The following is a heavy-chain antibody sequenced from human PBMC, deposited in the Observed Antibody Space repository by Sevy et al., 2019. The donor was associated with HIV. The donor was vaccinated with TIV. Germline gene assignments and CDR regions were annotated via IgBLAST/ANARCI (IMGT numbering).Heavy chain of an antibody. Sequence: ASVKVSCKASGYTFITYGISWVRQAPGQGLEWMGWISPYNGNTKSVQSLQGRVTMTTDTSTSTAYMELRSLRTDDTAVYYCASDWVSGDVLSGYYHYFDYWGQGTLVTVSS. D-gene: IGHD3-22*01. CDR1: GYTFITYG. CDR3: ASDWVSGDVLSGYYHYFDY. J-gene: IGHJ4*02. V-gene: IGHV1-18*01. CDR2: ISPYNGNT.